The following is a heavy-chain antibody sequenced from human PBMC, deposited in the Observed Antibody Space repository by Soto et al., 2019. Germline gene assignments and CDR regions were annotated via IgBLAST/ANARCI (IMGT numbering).Heavy chain of an antibody. Sequence: SETLSLTCAVYGGSFSGYYWSWIRQPPGKGLEWIGEINHSGSTNYNPSLKSRVTISVDTSKNQFSLKLSSVTAADTAVYYCARVPSGDYAYYFDYWGQGTLVTVSS. D-gene: IGHD4-17*01. J-gene: IGHJ4*02. CDR3: ARVPSGDYAYYFDY. CDR1: GGSFSGYY. V-gene: IGHV4-34*01. CDR2: INHSGST.